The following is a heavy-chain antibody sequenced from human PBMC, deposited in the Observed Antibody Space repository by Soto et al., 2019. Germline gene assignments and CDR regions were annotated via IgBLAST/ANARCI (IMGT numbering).Heavy chain of an antibody. CDR3: ARGYYFDSSGTFSDAIDI. CDR1: GFTFSSYW. V-gene: IGHV3-7*04. J-gene: IGHJ3*02. Sequence: GGSLRLSCAASGFTFSSYWMNWVRQAPGKGLEWVANIKQDGSQKWYVDSVKGRFTISRDNAKNSLYLQMNSLRAEDTAVYYCARGYYFDSSGTFSDAIDIRGQGTMVTVSS. CDR2: IKQDGSQK. D-gene: IGHD3-22*01.